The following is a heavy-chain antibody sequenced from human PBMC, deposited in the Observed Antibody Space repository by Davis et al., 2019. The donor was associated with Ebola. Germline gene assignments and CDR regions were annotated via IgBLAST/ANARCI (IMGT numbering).Heavy chain of an antibody. CDR1: GGTFSSYA. CDR3: ARDVQVSVYQDSSGWSWFDP. D-gene: IGHD6-19*01. CDR2: IIPIFGTA. J-gene: IGHJ5*02. Sequence: SVKVSCKASGGTFSSYAISWVRQAPGQGLEWMGGIIPIFGTANYAQKFQGRVTITADKSTSTAYMELSSLRSEDTAVYYCARDVQVSVYQDSSGWSWFDPWGQGTLVTVSS. V-gene: IGHV1-69*06.